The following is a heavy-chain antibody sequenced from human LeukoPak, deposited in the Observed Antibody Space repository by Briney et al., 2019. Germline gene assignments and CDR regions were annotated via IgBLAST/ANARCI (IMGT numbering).Heavy chain of an antibody. D-gene: IGHD1-7*01. CDR2: IYYSGST. V-gene: IGHV4-59*01. J-gene: IGHJ6*02. CDR1: GGSISSYY. CDR3: ARDNWNYGSSMDV. Sequence: PSETLSLTFTVSGGSISSYYWSWIRQPPGKGLEWIGYIYYSGSTNYNPSLKSRVTISVDTSKNQFSLKLSSVTAADTAVYYCARDNWNYGSSMDVWDQGTTVTVSS.